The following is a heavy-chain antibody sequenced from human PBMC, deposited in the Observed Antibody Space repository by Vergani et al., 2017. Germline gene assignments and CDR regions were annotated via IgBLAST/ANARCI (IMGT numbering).Heavy chain of an antibody. CDR2: ISGSGGST. Sequence: EVQLLESGGGLVKPGGSLRLSCAASGFNFSSYAMSWVRQAPGKGLEWVSAISGSGGSTYYADSVKGRFTISRDNSKHTLYLQMNSLRAEDTAVYYCARYQLLEVAYYYYYYGMDFWGQGTTVTFSS. CDR3: ARYQLLEVAYYYYYYGMDF. V-gene: IGHV3-23*01. J-gene: IGHJ6*02. D-gene: IGHD2-2*01. CDR1: GFNFSSYA.